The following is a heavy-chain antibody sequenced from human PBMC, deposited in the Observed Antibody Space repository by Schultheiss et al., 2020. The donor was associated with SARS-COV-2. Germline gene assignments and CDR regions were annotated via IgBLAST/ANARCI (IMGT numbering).Heavy chain of an antibody. Sequence: SVKVSCKASGGTFSSYAISWVRQAPGQGLEWMGGIIPILGTANYAQKFQGRVTITADESTSTAYMELSSLRSEDTAVYYCAVTHEYYFDYWGQGTLVTVSS. V-gene: IGHV1-69*13. CDR2: IIPILGTA. CDR1: GGTFSSYA. CDR3: AVTHEYYFDY. J-gene: IGHJ4*02. D-gene: IGHD2-21*02.